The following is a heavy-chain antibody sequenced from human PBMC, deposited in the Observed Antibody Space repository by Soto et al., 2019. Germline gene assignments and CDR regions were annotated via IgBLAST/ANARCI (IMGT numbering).Heavy chain of an antibody. CDR2: IYYSGST. D-gene: IGHD6-19*01. CDR1: GGSISSSSYY. Sequence: QLQLQESGPGLVKPSETLSLTCTVSGGSISSSSYYWGWIRQPPGKGLVWIGSIYYSGSTYYNPSLKSRVTISVDTSKNQFSLKLSSVTAADTAVYYCARLIRYSSGWPPGGVYFDYWGQGTLVTVSS. CDR3: ARLIRYSSGWPPGGVYFDY. J-gene: IGHJ4*02. V-gene: IGHV4-39*01.